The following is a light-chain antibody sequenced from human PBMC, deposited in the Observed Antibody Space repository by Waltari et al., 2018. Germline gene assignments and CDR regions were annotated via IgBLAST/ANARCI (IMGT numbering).Light chain of an antibody. CDR2: VNS. CDR1: SSNIGATYG. Sequence: QSVLTQPPSVSGAPGQRITISCTGSSSNIGATYGAQWYQQLPGKAPKVLIYVNSIRPSGVPYRFFGSKSGISASLAITGLLAEDEADYYCQSYDSLIGSVIFGGGTKLTVL. J-gene: IGLJ2*01. CDR3: QSYDSLIGSVI. V-gene: IGLV1-40*01.